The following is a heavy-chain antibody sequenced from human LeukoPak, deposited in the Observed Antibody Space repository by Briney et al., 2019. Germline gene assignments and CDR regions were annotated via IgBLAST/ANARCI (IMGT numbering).Heavy chain of an antibody. J-gene: IGHJ4*02. CDR2: ISSSGSTI. D-gene: IGHD1-14*01. CDR3: ARDRGRNSFDY. Sequence: GGSLRLSCAASGFTFSSHEMNWVRQAPGKGLEWISYISSSGSTIYYAESVKGRFTISRDNAKNSLYLQLTSLRAEDTALYYCARDRGRNSFDYWGQGTLVSVSS. V-gene: IGHV3-48*03. CDR1: GFTFSSHE.